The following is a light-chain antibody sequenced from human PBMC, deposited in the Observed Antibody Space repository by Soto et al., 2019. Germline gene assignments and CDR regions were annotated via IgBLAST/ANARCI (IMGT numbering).Light chain of an antibody. CDR2: EVS. CDR3: SSYAGSNNFEVV. CDR1: SSDVGGYNY. Sequence: QSALTQPPSASGSPGQAVTISCTGTSSDVGGYNYVSWYQQQPGKAPKLMIYEVSKRTSGVPDRFSGSKSGNTASLTVSGLQADDEADYYCSSYAGSNNFEVVFGGGTKLTVL. J-gene: IGLJ2*01. V-gene: IGLV2-8*01.